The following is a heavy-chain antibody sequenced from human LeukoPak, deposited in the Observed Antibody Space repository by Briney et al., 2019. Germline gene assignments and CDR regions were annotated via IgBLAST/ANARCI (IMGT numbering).Heavy chain of an antibody. D-gene: IGHD2-21*01. Sequence: SQTLSLTCTVSGGSISSGGYYWSWIRQHPGKGLEWIAYIYYTGSTYYDPSLKSRLTISVDTSKNHFSLRLSSMTAADTAVYYCARVPSVIDAFDIWGQGTMVTVSS. CDR2: IYYTGST. CDR1: GGSISSGGYY. J-gene: IGHJ3*02. CDR3: ARVPSVIDAFDI. V-gene: IGHV4-31*03.